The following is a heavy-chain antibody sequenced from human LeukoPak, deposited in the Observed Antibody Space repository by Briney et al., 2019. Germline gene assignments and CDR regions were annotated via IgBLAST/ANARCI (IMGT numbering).Heavy chain of an antibody. D-gene: IGHD6-19*01. CDR1: GFTFSSYS. Sequence: GGSLRLSCAASGFTFSSYSMNWVRQAPGQGLEWVSSISSSSSYIYYADSVKGRFTISRDNAKNSLYLQMNSLRAEDTAVYYCARDLGQQWLVPLLFDYWGQGTLVTVSS. CDR3: ARDLGQQWLVPLLFDY. V-gene: IGHV3-21*01. J-gene: IGHJ4*02. CDR2: ISSSSSYI.